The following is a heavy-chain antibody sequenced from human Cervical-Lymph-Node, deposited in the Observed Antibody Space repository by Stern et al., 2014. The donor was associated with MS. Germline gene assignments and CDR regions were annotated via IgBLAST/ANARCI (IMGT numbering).Heavy chain of an antibody. Sequence: VQLLESGGGVVQPGRSLRLSCAASGFTFSSYGMHWVRQAPGKGLEWVAVISYDGSNKYYADSVKGRFTISRDNSKNTLYLQMNSLRAEDTAVYYCAKPVEMATILYYFDYWGQGTLVTVSS. CDR3: AKPVEMATILYYFDY. CDR1: GFTFSSYG. J-gene: IGHJ4*02. D-gene: IGHD5-24*01. V-gene: IGHV3-30*18. CDR2: ISYDGSNK.